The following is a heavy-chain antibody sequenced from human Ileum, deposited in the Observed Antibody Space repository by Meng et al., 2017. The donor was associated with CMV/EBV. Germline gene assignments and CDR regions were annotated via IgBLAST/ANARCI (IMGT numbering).Heavy chain of an antibody. CDR2: ISPSGNI. CDR1: GDSISNYF. CDR3: ARGESRGYYYFDY. Sequence: QVHLQESGLGLVSPSETLSLTCTVSGDSISNYFWSWIRQPAGKKLEWIGRISPSGNINYIPSLKGRVTMSLDTSNNQIFLNLTSVTAADTALYYCARGESRGYYYFDYWGQGILVTVSS. V-gene: IGHV4-4*07. D-gene: IGHD3-22*01. J-gene: IGHJ4*02.